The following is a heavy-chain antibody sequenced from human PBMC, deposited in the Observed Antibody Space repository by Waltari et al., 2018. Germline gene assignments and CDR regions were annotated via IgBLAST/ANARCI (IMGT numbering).Heavy chain of an antibody. CDR1: GGSFSGSS. Sequence: QMQLQQWGAGLLKPSETLSLTCAVYGGSFSGSSWRWIRQPPGKGLEWIGEINPSGTTNFKTSLQSRVTISVDTSKNHFSLKLTSVTAADTAMYYCAREKGSGWYWCDPWGQGIPVTVSS. CDR3: AREKGSGWYWCDP. CDR2: INPSGTT. D-gene: IGHD6-19*01. V-gene: IGHV4-34*02. J-gene: IGHJ5*02.